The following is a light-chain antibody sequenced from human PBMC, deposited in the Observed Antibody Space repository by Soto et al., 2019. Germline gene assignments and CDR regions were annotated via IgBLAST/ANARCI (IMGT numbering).Light chain of an antibody. CDR2: SSS. J-gene: IGKJ5*01. CDR1: QDISVY. V-gene: IGKV1-27*01. Sequence: DIQMTQSPSSLSASVGDRVTITCRASQDISVYLAWYQQKPGKVPKHLIYSSSTLQSGVPSRFSGSGSGTDFTLTISSLQPEDVATYYCQKFNPAPLPFGQGTRLEIK. CDR3: QKFNPAPLP.